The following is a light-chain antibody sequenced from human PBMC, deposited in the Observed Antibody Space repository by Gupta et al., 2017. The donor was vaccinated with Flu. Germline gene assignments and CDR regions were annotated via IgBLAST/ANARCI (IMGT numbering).Light chain of an antibody. CDR2: DVS. CDR1: SNDVGDYKY. V-gene: IGLV2-14*03. CDR3: GSDTSSSRGV. J-gene: IGLJ3*02. Sequence: TISCTGTSNDVGDYKYIWLHQRQPDQAHSLMVYDVSKPPGGFASRFSGCQSGNAASLTICVQQEEEEDDYYCGSDTSSSRGVFGGGTKLTVL.